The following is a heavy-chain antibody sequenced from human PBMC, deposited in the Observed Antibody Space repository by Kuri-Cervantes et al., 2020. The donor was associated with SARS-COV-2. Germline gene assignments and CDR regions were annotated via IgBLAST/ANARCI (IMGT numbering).Heavy chain of an antibody. J-gene: IGHJ4*02. CDR1: GGSFSGYY. V-gene: IGHV4-34*01. CDR2: INHSGST. Sequence: SETLSLTCAVYGGSFSGYYWSWIRQPPGKGLEWIGEINHSGSTNYSPSLKSRVTISLDTSKDHFSLKLHSVTAADTAVYYCASVVTAIDYWGQGTLVTVSS. D-gene: IGHD2-21*02. CDR3: ASVVTAIDY.